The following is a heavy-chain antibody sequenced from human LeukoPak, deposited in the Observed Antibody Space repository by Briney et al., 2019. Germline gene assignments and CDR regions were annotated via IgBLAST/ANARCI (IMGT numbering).Heavy chain of an antibody. V-gene: IGHV3-23*01. CDR2: ISGSGGST. D-gene: IGHD4-17*01. CDR3: AKVLDFGDYGDYDAFDI. Sequence: GGSLRLSCAASGFTFSSYAMSWVRQAPGKGLEWVSAISGSGGSTYYADSVKGRFTISRDNSKSTLYLQMNSLRAEDTAVYYCAKVLDFGDYGDYDAFDIWGQGTMVTVSS. CDR1: GFTFSSYA. J-gene: IGHJ3*02.